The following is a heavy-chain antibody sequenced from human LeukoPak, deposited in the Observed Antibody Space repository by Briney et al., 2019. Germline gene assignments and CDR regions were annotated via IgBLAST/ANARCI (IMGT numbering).Heavy chain of an antibody. J-gene: IGHJ4*02. D-gene: IGHD4-17*01. CDR1: GFTFSSYG. CDR3: AKTTDYGVPFDY. CDR2: ISGSGGST. Sequence: GGPLRLSCAASGFTFSSYGMSWVRQAPGKGLEWVSAISGSGGSTYYADSVKGRFTISRDNSKNTLYLQMNSLRGEDTAVYYCAKTTDYGVPFDYWGQGTLVTVSS. V-gene: IGHV3-23*01.